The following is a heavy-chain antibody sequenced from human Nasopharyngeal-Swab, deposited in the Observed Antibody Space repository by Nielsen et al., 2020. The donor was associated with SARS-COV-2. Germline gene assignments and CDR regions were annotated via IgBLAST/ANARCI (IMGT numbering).Heavy chain of an antibody. Sequence: ASVKVSCKASGYTFTSYAMHWVRQAPGQRLEWMGWINAGNGNTKYSQKFQGRVTITGDISASTAYMELSSLRSEDTAVYYCARVPLLGYCSGGSCPVNWFDPWGQGTLVTVSS. D-gene: IGHD2-15*01. J-gene: IGHJ5*02. CDR3: ARVPLLGYCSGGSCPVNWFDP. CDR2: INAGNGNT. CDR1: GYTFTSYA. V-gene: IGHV1-3*01.